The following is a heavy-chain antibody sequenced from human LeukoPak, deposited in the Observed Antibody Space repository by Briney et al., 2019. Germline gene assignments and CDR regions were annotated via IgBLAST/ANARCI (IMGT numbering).Heavy chain of an antibody. J-gene: IGHJ4*02. CDR3: TTAPAAMAPTPVDY. V-gene: IGHV3-15*01. CDR2: IKSKTDGGTT. D-gene: IGHD5-18*01. Sequence: GGSLRLSCAASGFTFSNAWMSWVRQAPGKGLEWVGRIKSKTDGGTTDYATHVKGRFTISKDDSKNTLYLQMNSLKTEDTAVYYCTTAPAAMAPTPVDYWGQGTLVTVSS. CDR1: GFTFSNAW.